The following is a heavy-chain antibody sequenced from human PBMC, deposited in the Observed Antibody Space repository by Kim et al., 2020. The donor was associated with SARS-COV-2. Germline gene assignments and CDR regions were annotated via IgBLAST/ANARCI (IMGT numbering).Heavy chain of an antibody. V-gene: IGHV6-1*01. D-gene: IGHD6-13*01. J-gene: IGHJ4*02. CDR3: ARKYTSRGFDY. Sequence: NDYAVSVKSRITINPDTSKNQFSLQLNSVTPEDTAVYYCARKYTSRGFDYWGQGTLVTVSS. CDR2: N.